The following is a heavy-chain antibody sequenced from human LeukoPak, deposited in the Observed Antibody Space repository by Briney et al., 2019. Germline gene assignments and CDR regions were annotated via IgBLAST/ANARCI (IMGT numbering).Heavy chain of an antibody. Sequence: PGGSLRLSCAASGFTFSSYAMHWVRQAPGKGLEWVAVISYDVSNKYYADSVKGRFTISRDNSKNTLYLQMNSLRAEDTAVYYCARDHLGGITMIVVVHSGNFDYWGQGTLVTVSS. CDR3: ARDHLGGITMIVVVHSGNFDY. CDR1: GFTFSSYA. V-gene: IGHV3-30-3*01. J-gene: IGHJ4*02. D-gene: IGHD3-22*01. CDR2: ISYDVSNK.